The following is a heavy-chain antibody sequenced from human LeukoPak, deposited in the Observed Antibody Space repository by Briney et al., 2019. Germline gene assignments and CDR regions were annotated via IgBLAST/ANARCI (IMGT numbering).Heavy chain of an antibody. V-gene: IGHV3-23*01. D-gene: IGHD3-10*01. CDR2: ISGSGGST. CDR1: GFTLSSYA. J-gene: IGHJ5*02. CDR3: AKAPYYSSGSYGLNWFDP. Sequence: GGSLRLSCAASGFTLSSYAMNWVRQPPGGGLEWVSAISGSGGSTYYADSGKGRFSISRDNSKNTMYMQMNSLSAEDTAVYYCAKAPYYSSGSYGLNWFDPRGQGTLVTVSS.